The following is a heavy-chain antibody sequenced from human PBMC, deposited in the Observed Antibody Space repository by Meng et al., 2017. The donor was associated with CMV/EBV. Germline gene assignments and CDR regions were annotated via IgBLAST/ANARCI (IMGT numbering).Heavy chain of an antibody. J-gene: IGHJ6*02. V-gene: IGHV1-46*01. CDR3: ARGDRIVVVPAAIQKVTYYYYYGMDV. Sequence: ASVKVSCKASGYTFTSYYMHWVRQAPGQGLEWMGIINPSGGSTSYAQKFQGRVTMTRDTSTSTVYMELSSLRSEDTAVYYCARGDRIVVVPAAIQKVTYYYYYGMDVWGQGTTVTVSS. CDR2: INPSGGST. CDR1: GYTFTSYY. D-gene: IGHD2-2*02.